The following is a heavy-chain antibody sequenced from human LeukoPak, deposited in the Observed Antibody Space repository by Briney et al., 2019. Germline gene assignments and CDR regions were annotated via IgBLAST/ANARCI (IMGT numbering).Heavy chain of an antibody. D-gene: IGHD5-24*01. Sequence: GGSLRLSCAASGFTFSSYSMMWVRQAPGKGLEWVSYISSSGSTIYYADSVKGRFTISRDNAKNSLYLQMNSLRAEDTAVYYCARGWMATTPGPTTTGYMDVWGKGTTVTISS. CDR1: GFTFSSYS. CDR3: ARGWMATTPGPTTTGYMDV. V-gene: IGHV3-48*04. CDR2: ISSSGSTI. J-gene: IGHJ6*03.